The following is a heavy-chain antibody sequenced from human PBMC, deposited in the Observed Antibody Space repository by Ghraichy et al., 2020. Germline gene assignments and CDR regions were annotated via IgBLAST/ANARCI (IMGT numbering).Heavy chain of an antibody. Sequence: ASVKVSRKASGYTFTSYGISWVRQAPGQGLEWMGWISAYNGNTNYAQKLQGRVTMTTDTSTSTAYMELRSLRSDDTAVYYCAREYPRNYDFWSGPPYYFDYWGQGTLVTVSS. D-gene: IGHD3-3*01. CDR1: GYTFTSYG. CDR2: ISAYNGNT. J-gene: IGHJ4*02. V-gene: IGHV1-18*01. CDR3: AREYPRNYDFWSGPPYYFDY.